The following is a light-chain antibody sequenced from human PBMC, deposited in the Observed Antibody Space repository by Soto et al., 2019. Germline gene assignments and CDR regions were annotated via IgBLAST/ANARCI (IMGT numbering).Light chain of an antibody. CDR1: QTFSSY. Sequence: DIQMTQSPSTLSASVGDRVTITCRASQTFSSYLAWYQQKPGKAPKLLIFDASSLEGGVPSRFSGSGSGTEFTLTISSLQPDDFATYYCQQYNSYSWTFGQGTKVEIK. CDR3: QQYNSYSWT. J-gene: IGKJ1*01. V-gene: IGKV1-5*01. CDR2: DAS.